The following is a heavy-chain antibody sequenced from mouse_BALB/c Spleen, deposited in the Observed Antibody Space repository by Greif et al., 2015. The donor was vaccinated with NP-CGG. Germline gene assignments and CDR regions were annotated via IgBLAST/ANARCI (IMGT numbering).Heavy chain of an antibody. CDR1: GYTFTDYE. Sequence: QVQLKDSGAELVRPGASVTLSCKASGYTFTDYEMHWVKQTPVHGLEWIGAIDPETGGTAYNQKFKGKATLTADKSSSTAYMGLRSLTSEDSAVYYCTRITTVRAMDYWGQGTSVTVSS. V-gene: IGHV1-15*01. CDR3: TRITTVRAMDY. CDR2: IDPETGGT. D-gene: IGHD1-1*01. J-gene: IGHJ4*01.